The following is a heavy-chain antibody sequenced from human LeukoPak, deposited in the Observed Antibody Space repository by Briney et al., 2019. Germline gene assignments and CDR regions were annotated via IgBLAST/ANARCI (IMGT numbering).Heavy chain of an antibody. CDR2: MSSSTVYI. Sequence: GGSLRLSCAASGFTSSSYSMNWVRQAPGKGLEWVSSMSSSTVYIYYADSVKGRFTISRDNAKNSLYLQMNSLRVEDTAVYYCARALVVLPTGLLAFDYWGQGILVTVSS. CDR3: ARALVVLPTGLLAFDY. J-gene: IGHJ4*02. V-gene: IGHV3-21*01. CDR1: GFTSSSYS. D-gene: IGHD1-1*01.